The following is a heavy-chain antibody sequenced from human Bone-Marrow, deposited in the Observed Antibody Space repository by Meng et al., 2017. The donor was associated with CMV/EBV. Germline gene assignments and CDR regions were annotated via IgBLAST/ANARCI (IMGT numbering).Heavy chain of an antibody. Sequence: SVKVSCKASGGTFSSYAISWVRQAPGQGLEWMGGIIPIFGTANYAQKFQGRVTITTDESTSTAYMELSSLRSEDTAVYYCARGITMVRGAFAYWGQGTPVTGYS. V-gene: IGHV1-69*05. CDR2: IIPIFGTA. CDR1: GGTFSSYA. J-gene: IGHJ4*02. D-gene: IGHD3-10*01. CDR3: ARGITMVRGAFAY.